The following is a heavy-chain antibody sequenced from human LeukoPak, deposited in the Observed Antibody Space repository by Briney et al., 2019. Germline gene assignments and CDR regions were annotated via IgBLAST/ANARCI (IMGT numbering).Heavy chain of an antibody. CDR3: ARGATSFDF. CDR1: GGSISSYY. J-gene: IGHJ4*02. Sequence: ASETLSLTCTVSGGSISSYYWSWIRQPPGKGLEWIGYVYYSGSTNYNPSLQSRVTISVDMPKNQFSLKLTSVTAADTAVYYCARGATSFDFWGQGTLVTVSS. V-gene: IGHV4-59*01. CDR2: VYYSGST.